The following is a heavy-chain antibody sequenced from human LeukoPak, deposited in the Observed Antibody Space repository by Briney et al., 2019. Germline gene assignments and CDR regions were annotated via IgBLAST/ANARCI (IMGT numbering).Heavy chain of an antibody. CDR2: ISGSGGST. J-gene: IGHJ4*02. CDR3: ASKGIVATPIGLFDY. V-gene: IGHV3-23*01. D-gene: IGHD2-15*01. Sequence: GGSLRLSCAASGFTFSNHPMSWVRQAPGKGLEWVSGISGSGGSTYYADSVKGRFTISRDNSKNTLYLQMNSLRAEDTAVYYCASKGIVATPIGLFDYWGQGTLVTVSS. CDR1: GFTFSNHP.